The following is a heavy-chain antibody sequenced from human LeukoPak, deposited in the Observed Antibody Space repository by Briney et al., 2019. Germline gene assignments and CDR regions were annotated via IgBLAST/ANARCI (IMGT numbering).Heavy chain of an antibody. J-gene: IGHJ6*03. V-gene: IGHV1-18*01. CDR1: GYTFTSYG. D-gene: IGHD5-12*01. CDR2: ISAYNGNT. Sequence: ASVKVSCKASGYTFTSYGISWVRQAPGQGLEWMGWISAYNGNTNYAQKLQGRVTMTTDTSTSTAYMELRSLRSDDTAVYYCARENRGLRYRNYYYYYMDVWGKGTTVTISS. CDR3: ARENRGLRYRNYYYYYMDV.